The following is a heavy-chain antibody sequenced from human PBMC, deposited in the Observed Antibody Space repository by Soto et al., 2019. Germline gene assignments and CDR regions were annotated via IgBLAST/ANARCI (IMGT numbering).Heavy chain of an antibody. CDR3: ARDKITGLFDY. D-gene: IGHD2-8*02. J-gene: IGHJ4*02. CDR1: GGSFSGYY. Sequence: SETLSLTCAVYGGSFSGYYWTWIRQPPGTGLEWIGEINHSGSTNYNPSLKSRVTISVDTSKNQFSLELTSVTAADTAVYYCARDKITGLFDYWGQGTLVTVSS. CDR2: INHSGST. V-gene: IGHV4-34*01.